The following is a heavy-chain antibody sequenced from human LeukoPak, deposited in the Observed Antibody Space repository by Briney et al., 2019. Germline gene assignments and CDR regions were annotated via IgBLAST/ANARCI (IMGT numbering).Heavy chain of an antibody. Sequence: GGSLRLSCAASGFTLSSYPMNWVRQAPGKGLEWVSTFGRRSTYYADTVQGRFTISRDSSKNTLYLKMNSLTADDTALYFCTRAAPYGTSWYGKNDYWGQGTLVAVPS. J-gene: IGHJ4*02. CDR3: TRAAPYGTSWYGKNDY. D-gene: IGHD6-13*01. V-gene: IGHV3-23*01. CDR2: FGRRST. CDR1: GFTLSSYP.